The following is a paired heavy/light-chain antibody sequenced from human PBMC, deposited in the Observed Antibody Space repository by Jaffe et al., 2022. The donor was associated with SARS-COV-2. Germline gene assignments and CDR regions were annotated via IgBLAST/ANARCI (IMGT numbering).Light chain of an antibody. J-gene: IGKJ3*01. V-gene: IGKV3-20*01. CDR3: HQYGSSRGFT. CDR2: GAS. CDR1: QSVSSSY. Sequence: EIVLTQSPGTLSLSPGERATLSCRASQSVSSSYLAWYQQKPGQAPRLLIYGASSRATGIPDRFSGSGSGTDFTLTISRLEPEDFAVYYCHQYGSSRGFTFGPGTKVDIK.
Heavy chain of an antibody. J-gene: IGHJ4*02. V-gene: IGHV3-11*01. CDR2: ISSSGRTI. CDR1: GFTFSDYY. D-gene: IGHD2-2*01. Sequence: QVQLVESGGGLVKPGGSLRLSCAASGFTFSDYYMSWIRQAPGKGLEWVSYISSSGRTIYYADSVKGRFTISRDNAKNSLYLQMNSLRAEDTAVYYCARGLGYCSSTNCYGSFDYWGQGTLVTVSS. CDR3: ARGLGYCSSTNCYGSFDY.